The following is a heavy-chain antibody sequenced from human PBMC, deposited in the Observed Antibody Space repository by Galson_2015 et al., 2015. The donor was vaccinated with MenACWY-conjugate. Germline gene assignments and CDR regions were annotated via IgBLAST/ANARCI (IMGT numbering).Heavy chain of an antibody. J-gene: IGHJ5*02. Sequence: VRQAPWKGLEWVSSISATSATIHYADSVKGRFTISRDNAKNSLYLQMNSLRAEDTAVYYCARTAGSVPPWGLGTLVTVSS. CDR2: ISATSATI. CDR3: ARTAGSVPP. D-gene: IGHD6-13*01. V-gene: IGHV3-21*01.